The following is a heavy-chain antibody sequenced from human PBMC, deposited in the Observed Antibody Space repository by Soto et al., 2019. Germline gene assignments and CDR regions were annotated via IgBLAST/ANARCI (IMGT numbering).Heavy chain of an antibody. Sequence: QVQLVESGGGVVQPGRSLRLSCAASGFTFSSYGMHWVRQAPGKGLEWVAVIWYDGSNKYYADSVKGRFTISRDNSKNTRYLQINSLGAEDTAVYYCARDYRPDYGDYYYGMDVWGQGTTVTVSS. V-gene: IGHV3-33*01. CDR2: IWYDGSNK. J-gene: IGHJ6*02. D-gene: IGHD4-17*01. CDR1: GFTFSSYG. CDR3: ARDYRPDYGDYYYGMDV.